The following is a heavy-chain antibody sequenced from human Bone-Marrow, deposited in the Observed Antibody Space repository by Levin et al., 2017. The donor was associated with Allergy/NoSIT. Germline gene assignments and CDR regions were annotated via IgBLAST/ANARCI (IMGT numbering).Heavy chain of an antibody. Sequence: GESLKISCAASGFTFSSYGMHWVRQAPGKGLEWVAVIWYDGSNKYYADSVKGRFTISRDNSKNTLYLQMNSLRAEDTAVYYCARDLRYSSSSVQWLIDYYYYYGMDVWGQGTTVTVSS. CDR2: IWYDGSNK. CDR1: GFTFSSYG. CDR3: ARDLRYSSSSVQWLIDYYYYYGMDV. D-gene: IGHD6-6*01. V-gene: IGHV3-33*01. J-gene: IGHJ6*02.